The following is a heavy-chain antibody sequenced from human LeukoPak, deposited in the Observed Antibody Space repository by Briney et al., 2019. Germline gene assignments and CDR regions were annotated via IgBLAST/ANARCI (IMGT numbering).Heavy chain of an antibody. J-gene: IGHJ4*02. V-gene: IGHV3-30-3*01. CDR1: GFTFSSYA. D-gene: IGHD6-13*01. Sequence: PGGSLRLSCAASGFTFSSYAMQWVRQAPGKGLEWVALISHDGNNKYYADSVKGRFTISRDNSKNTLYLQMNSLGAEDTAVYYCVRTWGSGYSAPPGDWGQGSLVTVSS. CDR3: VRTWGSGYSAPPGD. CDR2: ISHDGNNK.